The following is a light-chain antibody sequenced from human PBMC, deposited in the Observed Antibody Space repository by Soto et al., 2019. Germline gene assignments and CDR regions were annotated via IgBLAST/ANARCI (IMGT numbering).Light chain of an antibody. Sequence: DIQMTQSPSTLSASVGDRVTITCRASQSISSWLAWYQQKPGKAPKLLIYKASSLESGVPSRFSGSGSGTEFTLTISSLQPDAFATYYCQQYNSSPTFGQGTKVELK. CDR1: QSISSW. CDR3: QQYNSSPT. CDR2: KAS. J-gene: IGKJ1*01. V-gene: IGKV1-5*03.